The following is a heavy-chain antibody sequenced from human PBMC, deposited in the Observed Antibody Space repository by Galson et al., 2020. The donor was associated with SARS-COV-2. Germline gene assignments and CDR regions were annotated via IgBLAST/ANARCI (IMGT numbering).Heavy chain of an antibody. D-gene: IGHD5-12*01. J-gene: IGHJ5*02. Sequence: SETLSLTCTVSGGSISSGDYYWSWIRQPPGKGLEWIGYIYYSGSTYYNPSLKSRVTISVDTSKNQFSLKLSSVTAADTAVYYCARERWLQFSWFDPWGQGTLVTVSS. V-gene: IGHV4-30-4*01. CDR3: ARERWLQFSWFDP. CDR2: IYYSGST. CDR1: GGSISSGDYY.